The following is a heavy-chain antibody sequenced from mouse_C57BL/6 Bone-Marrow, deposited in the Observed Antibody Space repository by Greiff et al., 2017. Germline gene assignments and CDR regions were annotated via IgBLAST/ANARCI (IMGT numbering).Heavy chain of an antibody. V-gene: IGHV5-17*01. J-gene: IGHJ4*01. CDR2: ISSGSSTI. Sequence: EVKLVESGGGLVKPGGSLKLSCAASGFTFSDYGMHWVRQAPEKGLEWVAYISSGSSTIYYADTVKGRFTISRDNAKNTLFLQMTSLRSEDTAMXYCARRGYGSRYDAMDYWGQGTSVTVSS. CDR3: ARRGYGSRYDAMDY. D-gene: IGHD1-1*01. CDR1: GFTFSDYG.